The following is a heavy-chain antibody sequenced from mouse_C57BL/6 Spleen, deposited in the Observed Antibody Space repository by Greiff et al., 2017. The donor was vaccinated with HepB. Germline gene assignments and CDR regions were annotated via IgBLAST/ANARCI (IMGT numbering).Heavy chain of an antibody. D-gene: IGHD1-1*01. J-gene: IGHJ4*01. CDR2: IWRGGST. CDR1: GFSLTSYG. CDR3: AKKRRDYYGSSYAMDY. Sequence: QVHVKQSGPGLVQPSQSLSITCTVSGFSLTSYGVHWVRQSPGKGLEWLGVIWRGGSTDYNAAFMSRLSITKDNSKSQVFFKMNSLQADDTAIYYCAKKRRDYYGSSYAMDYWGQGTSVTVSS. V-gene: IGHV2-5*01.